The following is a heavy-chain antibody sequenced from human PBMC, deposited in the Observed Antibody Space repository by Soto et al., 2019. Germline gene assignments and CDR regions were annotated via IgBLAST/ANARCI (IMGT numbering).Heavy chain of an antibody. V-gene: IGHV4-34*01. CDR1: GGSFSGYY. CDR2: INHSGST. Sequence: SETLSLTCAVYGGSFSGYYWSWIRQPPGKGLEWIGEINHSGSTNYNPSLKSRVTISVDTSKNQFSLKLSSVTAADTAVYYCARARAGPDIVVVPAAYYYYYMDVWGKGTTVTVSS. D-gene: IGHD2-2*01. J-gene: IGHJ6*03. CDR3: ARARAGPDIVVVPAAYYYYYMDV.